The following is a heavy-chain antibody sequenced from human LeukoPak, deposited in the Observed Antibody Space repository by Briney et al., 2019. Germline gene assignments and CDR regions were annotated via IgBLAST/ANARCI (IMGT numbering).Heavy chain of an antibody. D-gene: IGHD4-23*01. V-gene: IGHV4-31*03. CDR1: GGSISSGGYY. J-gene: IGHJ3*02. Sequence: SETLSLTCTVSGGSISSGGYYWSWRRQHPGKGVEWVGYIYYSGSTYYNPSLRSRVTISVDMSKNQFSLKLNSVTAADTAVYYCARFYGGNSGMLPRATFDIWGQGTMVTVSS. CDR2: IYYSGST. CDR3: ARFYGGNSGMLPRATFDI.